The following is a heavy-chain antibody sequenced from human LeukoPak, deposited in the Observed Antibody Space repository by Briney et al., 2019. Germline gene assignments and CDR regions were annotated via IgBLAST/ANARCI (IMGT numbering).Heavy chain of an antibody. Sequence: GGSLRLSCAASGFTFSSYAMSWVRQAPGKGLEWVSAISGSGGSTYYADSVKGRFTISRDNSKNTLYLQMNSLRAEDTAVYYCATDRGSSGWYPEDDYWGQGTLVTVSS. CDR2: ISGSGGST. J-gene: IGHJ4*02. CDR1: GFTFSSYA. V-gene: IGHV3-23*01. CDR3: ATDRGSSGWYPEDDY. D-gene: IGHD6-19*01.